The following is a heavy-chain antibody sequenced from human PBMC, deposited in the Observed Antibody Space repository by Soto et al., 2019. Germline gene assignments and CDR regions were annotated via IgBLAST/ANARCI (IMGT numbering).Heavy chain of an antibody. CDR1: ELTFGSYA. V-gene: IGHV3-23*01. Sequence: EVQLLESGGGLVQPGGSLNPSGAPSELTFGSYALSWVRQPPGKGREWVSLVTNSGANTYKAGSVTGRFTISRENSRNTLYLPMSSLRVEDTAVYYCATPSLSTGGYSSFDSWGRGTLVTVSS. CDR2: VTNSGANT. D-gene: IGHD1-26*01. CDR3: ATPSLSTGGYSSFDS. J-gene: IGHJ4*02.